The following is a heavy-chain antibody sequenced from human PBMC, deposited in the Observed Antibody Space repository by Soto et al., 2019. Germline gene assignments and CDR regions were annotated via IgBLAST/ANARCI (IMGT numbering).Heavy chain of an antibody. CDR1: GYTFTSYG. D-gene: IGHD4-4*01. J-gene: IGHJ6*02. CDR2: ISAYNGNT. CDR3: ARDGSDYRPLYYYSGMDV. Sequence: ASVKVSCKASGYTFTSYGISWVRQAPGQGLEWMGWISAYNGNTNYAQKLQGRVTMTTDTSTSTAYMELRSLRSDDTAVYYCARDGSDYRPLYYYSGMDVWGQGTTVTVYS. V-gene: IGHV1-18*04.